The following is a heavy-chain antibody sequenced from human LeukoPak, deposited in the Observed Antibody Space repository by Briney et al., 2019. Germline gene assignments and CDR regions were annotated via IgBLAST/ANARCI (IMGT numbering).Heavy chain of an antibody. V-gene: IGHV4-59*01. Sequence: SETLSLTCTVSGXSISSYYWSWIRQPPGKGLEWIGYIYYSGSTNYNPSLKSRVTISVDTSKNQFSLNLSSVTAADTAVYYCARAGYYYDSSGYFDYWGQGTLVTVSS. D-gene: IGHD3-22*01. J-gene: IGHJ4*02. CDR3: ARAGYYYDSSGYFDY. CDR2: IYYSGST. CDR1: GXSISSYY.